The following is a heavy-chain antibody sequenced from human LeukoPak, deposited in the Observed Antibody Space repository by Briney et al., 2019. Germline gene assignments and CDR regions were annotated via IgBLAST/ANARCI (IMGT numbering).Heavy chain of an antibody. CDR2: ITGSGGVT. CDR1: GFAFSSYG. V-gene: IGHV3-23*01. CDR3: ATLRAARWGFDY. Sequence: GGSLRLSCAASGFAFSSYGMSWVRQVPGKGLEWVSAITGSGGVTYYADSARGRFIISRDNSKNTLYLQMNSLRAEDTALYYCATLRAARWGFDYWGQGTLVTVSS. D-gene: IGHD6-6*01. J-gene: IGHJ4*02.